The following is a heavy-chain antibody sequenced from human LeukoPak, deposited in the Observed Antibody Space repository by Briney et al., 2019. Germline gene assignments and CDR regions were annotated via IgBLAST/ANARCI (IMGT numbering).Heavy chain of an antibody. Sequence: GGSLRLSCAASGFTFSTYSMNWVRQAPGKGLEWVSSISSSRIYIHYADSVKGRFTISRDNAKNSLYLQMNSLRAEDTAVYYCARVTGDYYYMDVWGKGTTVTVSS. CDR3: ARVTGDYYYMDV. D-gene: IGHD7-27*01. V-gene: IGHV3-21*01. CDR1: GFTFSTYS. CDR2: ISSSRIYI. J-gene: IGHJ6*03.